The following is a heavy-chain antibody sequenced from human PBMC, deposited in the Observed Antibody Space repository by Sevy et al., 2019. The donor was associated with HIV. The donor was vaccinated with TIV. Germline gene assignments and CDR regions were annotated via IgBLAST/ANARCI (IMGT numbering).Heavy chain of an antibody. J-gene: IGHJ4*02. D-gene: IGHD2-2*01. V-gene: IGHV3-7*01. CDR1: GFNINTYW. CDR3: VSAIVIEGSF. Sequence: GGSLRLSCAASGFNINTYWMNWVRQAPGKGLEWVANIKYDGSGIYYVDSVRGRFTISKDNARNLVYLQMNSLRAEDTALYYCVSAIVIEGSFWGQGTLVTVSS. CDR2: IKYDGSGI.